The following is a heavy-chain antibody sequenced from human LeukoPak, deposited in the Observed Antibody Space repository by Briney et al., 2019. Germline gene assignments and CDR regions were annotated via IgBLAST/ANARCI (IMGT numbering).Heavy chain of an antibody. D-gene: IGHD2-2*01. CDR1: GFTFSSYA. Sequence: GGSLRLSCAASGFTFSSYAMHWVRQAPGKGLEWVAVISYDGSNKYYADSVKGRFTISRDNSKNTLYLQMNSLRAEDTAVYYCARASPTYDYYYGMDVWGQGTTVTVSS. V-gene: IGHV3-30*04. CDR2: ISYDGSNK. CDR3: ARASPTYDYYYGMDV. J-gene: IGHJ6*02.